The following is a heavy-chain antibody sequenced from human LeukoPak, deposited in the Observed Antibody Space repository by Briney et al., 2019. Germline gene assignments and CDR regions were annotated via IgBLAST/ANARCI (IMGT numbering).Heavy chain of an antibody. CDR1: GYSFTTYW. D-gene: IGHD6-13*01. V-gene: IGHV5-51*01. CDR3: ARLPGYSNIWYLDY. CDR2: IYPDDSDT. J-gene: IGHJ4*02. Sequence: GESLKISCKGSGYSFTTYWIGWVRQMPGKGLEWMGIIYPDDSDTRYSPSFQGQVTTSADKSISTAYLQWSGLKASDTAMYYCARLPGYSNIWYLDYWGQGTLVTVSS.